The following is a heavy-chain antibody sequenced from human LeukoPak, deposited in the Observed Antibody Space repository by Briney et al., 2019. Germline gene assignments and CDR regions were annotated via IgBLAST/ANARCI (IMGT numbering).Heavy chain of an antibody. CDR2: ISAYNGNT. J-gene: IGHJ4*02. CDR3: ASGFLGGYDSNFDY. D-gene: IGHD5-12*01. Sequence: SVKVSCKASGYTFTSYDINWVRQATGQGLEWMGWISAYNGNTNYAQKLQGRVTMTTDTSTSTAYMDLRSLRSDDTAVYYCASGFLGGYDSNFDYWGQGTLVTVSS. V-gene: IGHV1-18*01. CDR1: GYTFTSYD.